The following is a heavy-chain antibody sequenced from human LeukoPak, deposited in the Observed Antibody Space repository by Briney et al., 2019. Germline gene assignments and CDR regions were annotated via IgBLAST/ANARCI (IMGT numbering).Heavy chain of an antibody. V-gene: IGHV3-23*01. CDR1: GFIFNTNG. D-gene: IGHD1-1*01. Sequence: PGGSLRLSCAISGFIFNTNGMNWVRQSPGKGLEWLATIAGGDESTYYAYSVKGRFAISRDNSKNTVFLHMNSLRVEDTAVYYCARGVYWSLDYWGQGTPVTVSS. CDR2: IAGGDEST. J-gene: IGHJ4*02. CDR3: ARGVYWSLDY.